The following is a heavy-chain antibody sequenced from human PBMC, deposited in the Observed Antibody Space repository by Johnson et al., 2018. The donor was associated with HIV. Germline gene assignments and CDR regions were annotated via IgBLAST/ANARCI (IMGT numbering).Heavy chain of an antibody. Sequence: VQLVESGGGLVKPGGSLRLSCAASGFIFSDYYMSWVRQAPGKGLEWVSVIYSGGSKYYADSVKGRFTISRDNSKNTLYLQMKSLRAEDTAVYYCARDLVVGGPSAALTHACEGWGQGTMVTVSS. V-gene: IGHV3-66*02. D-gene: IGHD2-15*01. CDR3: ARDLVVGGPSAALTHACEG. J-gene: IGHJ3*01. CDR2: IYSGGSK. CDR1: GFIFSDYY.